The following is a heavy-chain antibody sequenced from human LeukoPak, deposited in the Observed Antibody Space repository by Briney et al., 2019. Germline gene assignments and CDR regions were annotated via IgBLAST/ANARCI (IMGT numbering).Heavy chain of an antibody. D-gene: IGHD2-2*02. J-gene: IGHJ4*02. CDR2: INPNRGGT. CDR1: GYTFTGYY. V-gene: IGHV1-2*02. Sequence: ASVTLSCKASGYTFTGYYMHWVRQAPGQGLEWMGWINPNRGGTNYAQKFQGRVTMTRDTSISTAYMELSRLRSDDTAVYYWARDPYCSSTSCYNTFFDLWGQGTLVTVSS. CDR3: ARDPYCSSTSCYNTFFDL.